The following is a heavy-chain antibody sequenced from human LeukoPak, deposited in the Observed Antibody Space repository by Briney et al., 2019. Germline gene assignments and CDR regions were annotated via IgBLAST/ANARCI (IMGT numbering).Heavy chain of an antibody. D-gene: IGHD3-10*01. CDR1: GFTYSSYQ. CDR3: ARDARWGGEDYDY. J-gene: IGHJ4*02. V-gene: IGHV3-7*04. CDR2: IKQDGSEK. Sequence: GGSQRLLCAVSGFTYSSYQVTWVRQAPGKGLEWVANIKQDGSEKYYVDSVKGRFTISRDNAKNSVYLQMNSLRAEDTAVYYCARDARWGGEDYDYWGQGTLVTVSS.